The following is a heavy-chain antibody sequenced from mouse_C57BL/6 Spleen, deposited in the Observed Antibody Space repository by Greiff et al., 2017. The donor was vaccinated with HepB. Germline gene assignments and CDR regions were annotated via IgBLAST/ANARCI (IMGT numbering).Heavy chain of an antibody. J-gene: IGHJ1*03. Sequence: VMLVESEGGLVQPGSSMKLSCTASGFTFSDYYMAWVRQVPEKGLEWVANINYDGSSTYYLDSLKSRFIISRDNAKNILYLQMSSLKSEDTATYYCARFYYGSSRYFDVWGTGTTVTVSS. D-gene: IGHD1-1*01. CDR3: ARFYYGSSRYFDV. CDR1: GFTFSDYY. CDR2: INYDGSST. V-gene: IGHV5-16*01.